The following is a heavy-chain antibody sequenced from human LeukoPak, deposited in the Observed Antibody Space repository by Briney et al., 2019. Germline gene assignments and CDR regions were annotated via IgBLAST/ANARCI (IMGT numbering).Heavy chain of an antibody. D-gene: IGHD3-9*01. CDR1: GFTFSNYG. J-gene: IGHJ4*02. CDR3: VSHRYGDN. CDR2: IWYDGSKK. V-gene: IGHV3-33*03. Sequence: PGGSLRLSCAASGFTFSNYGKHWVRQAPGKGLEWVALIWYDGSKKYYADSVKGRFTISRDNANNMLYLQMNNLRAEDSAVYYCVSHRYGDNWGQGTLVTVSS.